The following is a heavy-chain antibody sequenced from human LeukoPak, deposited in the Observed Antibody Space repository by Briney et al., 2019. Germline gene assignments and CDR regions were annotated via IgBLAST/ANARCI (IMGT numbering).Heavy chain of an antibody. D-gene: IGHD6-19*01. CDR3: ASSIAVAGTLFY. V-gene: IGHV4-34*01. Sequence: SETLSLTCAAYGGSFSGYHWSWIRQPPGKALEWIGIISHSGSTNCNPSLKSRVTISGDTSMTQFSLKLRSVTAADTAVYYCASSIAVAGTLFYWGQGTLVAVSS. J-gene: IGHJ4*02. CDR1: GGSFSGYH. CDR2: ISHSGST.